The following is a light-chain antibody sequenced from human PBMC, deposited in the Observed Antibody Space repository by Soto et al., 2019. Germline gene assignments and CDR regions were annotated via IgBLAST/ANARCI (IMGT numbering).Light chain of an antibody. CDR2: WAS. CDR3: QQYCSTPVT. CDR1: QSVLYSSNNKNY. J-gene: IGKJ2*01. Sequence: DIVMTQSPDSLAVSLGERATINCKSSQSVLYSSNNKNYLAWYQQKPGQPPILLIYWASTRESGVPDRFSGSGSGTDFTLTISSLQAEDVAVYYCQQYCSTPVTFGQGTKLEIK. V-gene: IGKV4-1*01.